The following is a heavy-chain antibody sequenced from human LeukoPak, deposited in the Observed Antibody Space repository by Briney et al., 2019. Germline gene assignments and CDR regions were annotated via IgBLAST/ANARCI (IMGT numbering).Heavy chain of an antibody. V-gene: IGHV3-23*01. CDR1: GFTFSSYA. CDR3: AKQGCTSATCYLNC. Sequence: PGGSLRLSCAASGFTFSSYAMSWVRQAPGKGLEWVSGLSGSGGSTFYADSVRGRFTISRDNSKSTLYLQMNSLRAEDTAMYYCAKQGCTSATCYLNCWGRGTLVTVSS. CDR2: LSGSGGST. D-gene: IGHD2-2*01. J-gene: IGHJ4*02.